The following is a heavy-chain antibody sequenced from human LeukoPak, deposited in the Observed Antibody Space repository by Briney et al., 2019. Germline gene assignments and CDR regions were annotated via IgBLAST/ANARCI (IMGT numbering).Heavy chain of an antibody. Sequence: SETLSLTCTVSGGSISSSSYYWGWIRQPPGKGLEWIGSIYYSGSTYYNPSLKSRVTISVDTSKNQFSLKLSSVTAADTAVYYCARRLYYYDSSGYRDWGQGTLVTVSS. CDR2: IYYSGST. V-gene: IGHV4-39*07. CDR1: GGSISSSSYY. D-gene: IGHD3-22*01. J-gene: IGHJ4*02. CDR3: ARRLYYYDSSGYRD.